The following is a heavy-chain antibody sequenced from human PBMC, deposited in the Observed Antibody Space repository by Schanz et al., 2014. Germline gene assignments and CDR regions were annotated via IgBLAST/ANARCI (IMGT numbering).Heavy chain of an antibody. J-gene: IGHJ4*02. V-gene: IGHV1-46*03. CDR2: INPSEGGT. D-gene: IGHD6-13*01. CDR1: GYTFTNFY. Sequence: QVQLVQSGTEVKKPGASVKVSCKASGYTFTNFYIHWVRQAPGQGLEWVGIINPSEGGTSFPQKFKGRLTMTRDTSTSTVYMKLSSLRSEYTAVYYCARDGVDAAAGGNYWGQGTLITVSS. CDR3: ARDGVDAAAGGNY.